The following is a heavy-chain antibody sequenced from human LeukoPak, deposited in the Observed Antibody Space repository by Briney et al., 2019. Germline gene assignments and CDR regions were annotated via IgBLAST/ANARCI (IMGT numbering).Heavy chain of an antibody. D-gene: IGHD4-17*01. CDR1: GFTFSDYY. J-gene: IGHJ4*02. Sequence: GGPLRLSCAASGFTFSDYYMSWIRQAPGKGLEWVSYNSSSGSTIYYAVSVKGRFTISRDNAKNSLYLQMNSLRAEDTAVYYCARVSHGDYDFDYWGQGTLVTVSS. V-gene: IGHV3-11*01. CDR3: ARVSHGDYDFDY. CDR2: NSSSGSTI.